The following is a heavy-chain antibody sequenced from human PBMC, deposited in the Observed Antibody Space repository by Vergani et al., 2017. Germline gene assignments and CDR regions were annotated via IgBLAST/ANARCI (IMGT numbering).Heavy chain of an antibody. CDR3: ARDNKQLRPRAFDL. J-gene: IGHJ3*01. V-gene: IGHV4-61*02. D-gene: IGHD4-23*01. CDR2: IYVSGIT. Sequence: QVQLQESGPGLVKPSQTLSLTCTVSGASINNDFYYLHWIRQPAGKGLDWIGRIYVSGITDYNSSLQSRVSMSVDTSKNQFSLTLTSVTAADTAVYYCARDNKQLRPRAFDLLGHGTMVTVSS. CDR1: GASINNDFYY.